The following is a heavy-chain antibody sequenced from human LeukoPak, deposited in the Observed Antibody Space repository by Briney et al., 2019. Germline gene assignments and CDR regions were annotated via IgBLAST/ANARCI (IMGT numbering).Heavy chain of an antibody. CDR3: ARRRITIFGVVTRKFDY. V-gene: IGHV4-34*01. Sequence: PETLSISCAVSGGSFSGYYWSWIPQPPGKGMEWIGEINHGGSTNYNPSLKSRVTISVDTSKNQCSLMLSSVTAADTAVYYCARRRITIFGVVTRKFDYWGQGTLVTVSS. D-gene: IGHD3-3*01. CDR1: GGSFSGYY. CDR2: INHGGST. J-gene: IGHJ4*02.